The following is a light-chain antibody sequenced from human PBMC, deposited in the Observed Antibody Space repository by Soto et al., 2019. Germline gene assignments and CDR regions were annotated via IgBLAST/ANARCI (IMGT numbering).Light chain of an antibody. CDR3: QQYGSSPIT. V-gene: IGKV3-20*01. Sequence: EIVLTQSPGTLSLSPGERATLSCSASQSVSSSYLAWYQQKPGQAPKVLIYRASSRATGIPDRFSGSGSGTDFTLTISRLEPEDFAVYYCQQYGSSPITFGQGTKGDIK. J-gene: IGKJ1*01. CDR1: QSVSSSY. CDR2: RAS.